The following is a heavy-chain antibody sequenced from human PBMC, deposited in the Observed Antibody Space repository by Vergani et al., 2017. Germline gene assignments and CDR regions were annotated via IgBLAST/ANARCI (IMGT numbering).Heavy chain of an antibody. CDR2: INHSGST. J-gene: IGHJ4*02. D-gene: IGHD6-19*01. CDR3: AGIAVATYRRLDY. Sequence: QVQLQKWGAGLLKPSETLSLTCAVYGGSFSGYYWSWIRQPPGKGLEWIGEINHSGSTNYNPSHKSRVTISVDTSKNQFSLKLSSVTAADTAVYYCAGIAVATYRRLDYWGQGTLVTVSS. V-gene: IGHV4-34*01. CDR1: GGSFSGYY.